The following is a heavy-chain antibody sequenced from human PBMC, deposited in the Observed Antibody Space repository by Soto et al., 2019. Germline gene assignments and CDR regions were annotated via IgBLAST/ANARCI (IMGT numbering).Heavy chain of an antibody. V-gene: IGHV3-74*01. CDR2: ISGDASST. J-gene: IGHJ4*02. D-gene: IGHD7-27*01. Sequence: EVKVVESGGGLVQPGGSLRLTCAASGFTFSDNWMHWVRQPPGKGRVWVSRISGDASSTSYADSVKGRFTISRDSAKNTVYLQMDSLRVEDTAVYYCTRGGTRTTYWGLFDSWGQGTLVTVSS. CDR3: TRGGTRTTYWGLFDS. CDR1: GFTFSDNW.